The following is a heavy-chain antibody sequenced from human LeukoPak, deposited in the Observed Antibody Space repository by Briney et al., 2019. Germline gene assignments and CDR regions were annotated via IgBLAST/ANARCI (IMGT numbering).Heavy chain of an antibody. CDR2: IYYRGST. D-gene: IGHD2-21*02. V-gene: IGHV4-30-4*07. CDR3: ARGWGPAYCGGDCHRHFDY. CDR1: GVSISSGGYS. Sequence: SETLSLTCAVSGVSISSGGYSWRWIRQPPGKGLECIGFIYYRGSTYYNPSLKSRVTISVDTSKNQFSLKLASVTAADTAVYYCARGWGPAYCGGDCHRHFDYWGQGTLVTVSS. J-gene: IGHJ4*02.